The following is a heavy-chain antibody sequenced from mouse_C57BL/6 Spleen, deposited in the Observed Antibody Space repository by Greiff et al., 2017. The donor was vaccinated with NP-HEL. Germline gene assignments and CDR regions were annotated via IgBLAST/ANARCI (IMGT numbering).Heavy chain of an antibody. CDR1: GFTFSSYS. V-gene: IGHV5-4*01. J-gene: IGHJ2*01. D-gene: IGHD2-4*01. CDR3: ARDHDYGYFDY. CDR2: ISDGGSYT. Sequence: VQLKESGGGLVKPGGSLKLSCAASGFTFSSYSMSWVSQTPEKRLEWVATISDGGSYTYYPDNVKGRFTISRDNAKNNLYLQMSHLKYEDTAMYYCARDHDYGYFDYWGQGTTLTVSS.